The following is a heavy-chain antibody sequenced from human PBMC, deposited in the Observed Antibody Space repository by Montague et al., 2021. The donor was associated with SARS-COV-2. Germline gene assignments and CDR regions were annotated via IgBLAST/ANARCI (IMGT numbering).Heavy chain of an antibody. CDR1: DGSFSDYS. J-gene: IGHJ3*02. D-gene: IGHD3-10*01. CDR2: INHRGST. CDR3: ARDWVLLWFGELSHDAFDI. V-gene: IGHV4-34*01. Sequence: SETLSLTCAVYDGSFSDYSWTWIRQPPGKGLEWIGEINHRGSTNYNPSLKSRVTISVDTSKNQFSLKMTSVTAADTAVYYCARDWVLLWFGELSHDAFDIWGQGTMVTVSS.